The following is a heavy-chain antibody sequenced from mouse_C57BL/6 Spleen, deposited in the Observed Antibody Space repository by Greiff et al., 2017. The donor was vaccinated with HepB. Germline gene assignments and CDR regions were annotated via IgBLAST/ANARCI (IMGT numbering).Heavy chain of an antibody. CDR1: GFTFSDYG. Sequence: EVQGVESGGGLVKPGGSLKLSCAASGFTFSDYGMHWVRQAPEKGLEWVAYISSGSSTIYYADTVKGRFTISRDNAKNTLFLQMTSLRSADTAMYYCAKDGNLYFDYWGQGTTLTVSS. CDR3: AKDGNLYFDY. CDR2: ISSGSSTI. J-gene: IGHJ2*01. V-gene: IGHV5-17*01. D-gene: IGHD2-1*01.